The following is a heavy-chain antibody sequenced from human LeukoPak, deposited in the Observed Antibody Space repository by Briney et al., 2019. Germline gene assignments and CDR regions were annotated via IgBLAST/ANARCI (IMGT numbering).Heavy chain of an antibody. CDR1: GYSFTSYG. Sequence: GASVKVSCKASGYSFTSYGISWVRQAPGQGLEWMGWISAYNGNTNYAQKLQGRVTMTTDTSTCTAPMELRSLRSDDTAVYYCARGHYYDTNGDYPRIWGQGTMATVSS. J-gene: IGHJ3*02. CDR2: ISAYNGNT. V-gene: IGHV1-18*01. D-gene: IGHD3-22*01. CDR3: ARGHYYDTNGDYPRI.